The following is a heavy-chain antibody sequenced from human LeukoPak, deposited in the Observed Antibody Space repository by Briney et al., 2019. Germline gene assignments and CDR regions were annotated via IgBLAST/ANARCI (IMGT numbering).Heavy chain of an antibody. J-gene: IGHJ4*02. D-gene: IGHD6-19*01. CDR3: ARVFRGGGGGWPDY. Sequence: EPSETLSLTCTVSGGSISTYYWSWIRPPPGKGLEWIGYIYYSGNTNYNPSLKSRVTISVDTSKNQFYLKLSSVTAADTAVYYCARVFRGGGGGWPDYWGQGTLVTVSS. CDR2: IYYSGNT. V-gene: IGHV4-59*01. CDR1: GGSISTYY.